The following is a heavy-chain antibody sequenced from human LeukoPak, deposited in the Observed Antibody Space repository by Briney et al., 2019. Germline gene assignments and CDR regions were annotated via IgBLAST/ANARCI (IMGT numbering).Heavy chain of an antibody. Sequence: GESLRLSCTASGFSFSGHWMHWARQLPGKGLVWVSRISPTGSTTSYADSVKGRFTVSRDNAKNTLYLQVNNLRAEDTAVYYCARGPNSNWSGLDFWGQGTLLTVSS. J-gene: IGHJ4*02. CDR1: GFSFSGHW. D-gene: IGHD6-6*01. V-gene: IGHV3-74*01. CDR2: ISPTGSTT. CDR3: ARGPNSNWSGLDF.